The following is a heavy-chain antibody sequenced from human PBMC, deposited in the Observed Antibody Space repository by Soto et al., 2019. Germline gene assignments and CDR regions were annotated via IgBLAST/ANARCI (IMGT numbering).Heavy chain of an antibody. J-gene: IGHJ6*02. CDR2: INHSGGT. D-gene: IGHD3-3*01. Sequence: QVQLQQWGAGLLKPSETLSLTCAVYGGSFSGYYWSWIRQPPGKGLEWIGEINHSGGTNYNPSLKSRVTISVDTSKNQFSLKLSSVTAADTAVYYCARGRPYYDFWSGYYTPYYGMDVWGQGTTVTVSS. CDR1: GGSFSGYY. CDR3: ARGRPYYDFWSGYYTPYYGMDV. V-gene: IGHV4-34*01.